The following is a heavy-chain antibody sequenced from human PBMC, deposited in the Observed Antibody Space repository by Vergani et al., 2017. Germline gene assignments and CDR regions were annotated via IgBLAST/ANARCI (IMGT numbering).Heavy chain of an antibody. CDR1: GGSISSSSYY. J-gene: IGHJ4*02. Sequence: QLQLQESGPGLVKPSETLSLTCTVSGGSISSSSYYWGWIRQPPGKGLEWIGSIYTSGSTDLNPSFKSRVSISVDTSKSQFSLKLNSVTVADTAVYYCARSRPYCTSGSCPAIWGQGTLVTVSS. CDR2: IYTSGST. CDR3: ARSRPYCTSGSCPAI. D-gene: IGHD2-15*01. V-gene: IGHV4-39*07.